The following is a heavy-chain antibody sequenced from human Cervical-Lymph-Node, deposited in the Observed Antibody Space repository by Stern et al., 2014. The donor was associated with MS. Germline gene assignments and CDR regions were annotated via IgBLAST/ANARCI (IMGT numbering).Heavy chain of an antibody. D-gene: IGHD2-2*01. CDR1: GYTFTGYY. Sequence: VHLAVSGAEVKTPGASVKVSCKASGYTFTGYYIHWVRQAPGQGLEWMGRINPINGGTDYAQKFQGRVTMTRDTAISTAYMELSRLRSDDTAVYYCARVPGLSFYDYWGQGTLVTVSS. J-gene: IGHJ4*02. CDR3: ARVPGLSFYDY. V-gene: IGHV1-2*06. CDR2: INPINGGT.